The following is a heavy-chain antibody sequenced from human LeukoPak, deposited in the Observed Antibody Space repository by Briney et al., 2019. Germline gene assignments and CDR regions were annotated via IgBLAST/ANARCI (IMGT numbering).Heavy chain of an antibody. V-gene: IGHV3-30*04. CDR2: ILHDGSDN. CDR1: GFTFSRYA. Sequence: GGSLRLSCAASGFTFSRYAMHWVRQAPCKGLEWVSVILHDGSDNFNADSVKGRFTISRDISQNTLYLQMNSLRVEDTALYYCAREGLGYDYWGQGTPVIVS. J-gene: IGHJ4*02. CDR3: AREGLGYDY. D-gene: IGHD3-22*01.